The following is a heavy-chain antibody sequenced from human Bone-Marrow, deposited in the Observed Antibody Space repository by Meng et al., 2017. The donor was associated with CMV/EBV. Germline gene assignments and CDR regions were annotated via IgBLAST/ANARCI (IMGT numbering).Heavy chain of an antibody. V-gene: IGHV3-11*01. D-gene: IGHD6-13*01. CDR3: ARAYSSSWYYFEY. CDR1: GFTFSDYY. Sequence: AAVGFTFSDYYMSWIRQAPGKGLEWVSYISSSGSSIYYADSVKGRFTISRDNAKNSLYLQMNSLRAEDTAMYYCARAYSSSWYYFEYWGQGTLVTVSS. CDR2: ISSSGSSI. J-gene: IGHJ4*02.